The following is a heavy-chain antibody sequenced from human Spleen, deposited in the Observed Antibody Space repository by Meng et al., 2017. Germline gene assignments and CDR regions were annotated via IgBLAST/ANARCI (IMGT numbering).Heavy chain of an antibody. Sequence: GESLKISCAASGFTVSHNYMSWVRQAPGKGLEWVSVIYSGGNTYYADSVKGRFTISRDNSKNTVFLQINSLRAEDTAVYYCARVPLLWFGELLYLGWFDPWGQGTLVTVSS. CDR1: GFTVSHNY. CDR3: ARVPLLWFGELLYLGWFDP. V-gene: IGHV3-66*02. D-gene: IGHD3-10*01. J-gene: IGHJ5*02. CDR2: IYSGGNT.